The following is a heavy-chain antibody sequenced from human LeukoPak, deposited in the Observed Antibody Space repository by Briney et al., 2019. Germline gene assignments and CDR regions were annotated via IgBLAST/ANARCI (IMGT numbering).Heavy chain of an antibody. Sequence: SETLSLTCAVYGGSFSGYYWSWIRQPPGKGLEWIGEINHSGSTNYNPSLKSRVTTSVDTSKNQFSLKLSSVTAADTAVYYCASAPSVLRYCSGGSCFSRGPYYFDYWGQGTLVTVSS. V-gene: IGHV4-34*01. CDR1: GGSFSGYY. CDR3: ASAPSVLRYCSGGSCFSRGPYYFDY. D-gene: IGHD2-15*01. J-gene: IGHJ4*02. CDR2: INHSGST.